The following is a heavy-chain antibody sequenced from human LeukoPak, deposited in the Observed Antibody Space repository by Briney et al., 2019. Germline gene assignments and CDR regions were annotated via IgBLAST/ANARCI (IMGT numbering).Heavy chain of an antibody. V-gene: IGHV3-30*18. D-gene: IGHD3-16*01. J-gene: IGHJ4*02. CDR2: ISYDGSTK. CDR3: AKGGT. CDR1: GFTFSTYG. Sequence: GGSLRLSCTASGFTFSTYGMHWVRQAPGKGLEWVTLISYDGSTKYYSDSVKGRFTLSRDNSKNTLYLQMNSLRAEDTAVYYCAKGGTWGQGTLVTVSS.